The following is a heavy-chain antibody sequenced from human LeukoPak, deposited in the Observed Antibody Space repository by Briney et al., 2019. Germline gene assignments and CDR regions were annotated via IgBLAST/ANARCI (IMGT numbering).Heavy chain of an antibody. V-gene: IGHV3-21*01. Sequence: GGSLRLSCAASGFTFSSYSMNWVRQAPGKGLEWVSSISSSSSYIYYADSVKGRFTISRDNAKNSLYLQMNSLRAEDTAVYYCARGHYDSDVPDAFDIWGQGTMVTVSS. CDR1: GFTFSSYS. D-gene: IGHD3-22*01. CDR3: ARGHYDSDVPDAFDI. J-gene: IGHJ3*02. CDR2: ISSSSSYI.